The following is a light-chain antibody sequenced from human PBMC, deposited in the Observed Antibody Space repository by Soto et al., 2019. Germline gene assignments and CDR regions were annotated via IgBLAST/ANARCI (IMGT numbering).Light chain of an antibody. Sequence: QSVLTQPPSVSAAPGQKVTISCSGSTSNIGSNSVSWYQQLPGTAPKLLIHEDNKRPSGVPDRFSGSKSGTSATLGITGLQTGDEADYYCGSWDSSLSAGQFGGGTKLTVL. CDR2: EDN. J-gene: IGLJ2*01. CDR1: TSNIGSNS. V-gene: IGLV1-51*01. CDR3: GSWDSSLSAGQ.